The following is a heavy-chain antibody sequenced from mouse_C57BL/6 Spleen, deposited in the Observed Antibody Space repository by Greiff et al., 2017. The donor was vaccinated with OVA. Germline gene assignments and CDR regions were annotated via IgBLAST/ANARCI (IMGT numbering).Heavy chain of an antibody. D-gene: IGHD2-3*01. J-gene: IGHJ4*01. V-gene: IGHV2-2*01. CDR1: GFSLTSYG. CDR3: ARGGYSYAMDY. Sequence: VKLMESGPGLVQPSQSLSITCTVSGFSLTSYGVHWVRQSPGKGLEWLGVIWSGGSTDYNAAFISRLSISKDNSKSQVFLKMNSLQADDTAIYYCARGGYSYAMDYWGQGTSVTVSS. CDR2: IWSGGST.